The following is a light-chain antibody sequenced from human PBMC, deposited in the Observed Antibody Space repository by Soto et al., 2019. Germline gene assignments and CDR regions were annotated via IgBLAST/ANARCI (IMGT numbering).Light chain of an antibody. V-gene: IGLV2-8*01. J-gene: IGLJ2*01. CDR1: SSDVGGYNY. CDR2: EVS. Sequence: QSALTQPPSASGSPGQSVTIACTGTSSDVGGYNYVSWYQQHPGRAPKLMIYEVSKRPSGVPDRFSGSKSGNTASLTVSGLQAEEEADYYCSSYSCSNNLVFGGGTKLTV. CDR3: SSYSCSNNLV.